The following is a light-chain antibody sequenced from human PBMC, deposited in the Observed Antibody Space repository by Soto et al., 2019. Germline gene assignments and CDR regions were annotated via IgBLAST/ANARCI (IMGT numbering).Light chain of an antibody. Sequence: DIVMTQSPDSLTVSLGERSTINCKSSQSVLYSSNNKNYLAWYQQKPGQPPKLLIYWASTRESGVPDRFSGSGSGSDYMHTISSLQAEDVAVKYCQQYYSSPLTFXGGTKVDIK. CDR3: QQYYSSPLT. V-gene: IGKV4-1*01. CDR1: QSVLYSSNNKNY. J-gene: IGKJ4*01. CDR2: WAS.